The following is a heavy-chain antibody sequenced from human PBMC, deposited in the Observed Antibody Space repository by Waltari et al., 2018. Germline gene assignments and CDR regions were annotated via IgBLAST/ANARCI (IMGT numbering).Heavy chain of an antibody. Sequence: QVQLQESGPGLVKPSETLSLTCAVSGYSISRGYYWGWIRQPPGKGLEWIGSIYHRGSTYYNPSLKSRVTISVDTSKNQFSLKLSSVTAADTAVYYCARGGSSYAFDIWGQGTMVTVSS. V-gene: IGHV4-38-2*01. D-gene: IGHD6-6*01. CDR1: GYSISRGYY. CDR3: ARGGSSYAFDI. CDR2: IYHRGST. J-gene: IGHJ3*02.